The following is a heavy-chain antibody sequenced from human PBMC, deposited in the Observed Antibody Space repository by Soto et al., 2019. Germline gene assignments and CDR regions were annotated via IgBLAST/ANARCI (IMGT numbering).Heavy chain of an antibody. Sequence: QVQLVQSGAEVKKPGASVKVSCKASGYTFTGYYMHWVRQAPGQGLEWMGWINPNSGGTNYAQKFQGWVTMTRDTSVSTAYMELSRLRSDDTAVYYCARESVAVAGAWGMDVWGQGTTVTVSS. J-gene: IGHJ6*02. D-gene: IGHD6-19*01. V-gene: IGHV1-2*04. CDR1: GYTFTGYY. CDR2: INPNSGGT. CDR3: ARESVAVAGAWGMDV.